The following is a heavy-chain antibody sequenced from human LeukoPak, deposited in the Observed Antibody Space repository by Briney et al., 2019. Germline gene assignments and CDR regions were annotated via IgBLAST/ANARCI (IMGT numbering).Heavy chain of an antibody. CDR2: ISSSSSYI. Sequence: GSLRLSCAASGFTFSSYWMSWVRQAPGKWLEWVSSISSSSSYIYYADSVKGRFTISRDNAKNSLYLQMNSLRAEDTAVYYCARDKGQDYYDSSGYHHFNDAFDIWGQGTMVTVSS. V-gene: IGHV3-21*01. J-gene: IGHJ3*02. CDR1: GFTFSSYW. CDR3: ARDKGQDYYDSSGYHHFNDAFDI. D-gene: IGHD3-22*01.